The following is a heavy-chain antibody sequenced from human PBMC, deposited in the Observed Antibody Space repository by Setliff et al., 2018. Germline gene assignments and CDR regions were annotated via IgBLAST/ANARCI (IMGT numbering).Heavy chain of an antibody. CDR2: ISSGGSSI. D-gene: IGHD7-27*01. Sequence: PGGSLRLSCAASGFTFSSYEMNWVRQAPGKGLEWISFISSGGSSIYYANSVKGRFTISRDNAKNSLYLQMNSLRGEDTGVYYCACLDWGEKFFNVDAWGKGTTVTVSS. V-gene: IGHV3-48*03. CDR1: GFTFSSYE. J-gene: IGHJ6*04. CDR3: ACLDWGEKFFNVDA.